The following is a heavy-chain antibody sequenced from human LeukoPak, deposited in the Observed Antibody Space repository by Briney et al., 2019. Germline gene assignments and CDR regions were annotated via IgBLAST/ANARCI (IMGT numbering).Heavy chain of an antibody. CDR2: ISGSGGST. Sequence: GGSLRLSCAASGFTFSSYAMSWVRQAPGKGLEWVPAISGSGGSTYYADSVKGRFTISRDNSKNTLYLQMNSLRAEDTAVYYCAKDSRGLYGDYVNYWGQGTLVTVSS. CDR3: AKDSRGLYGDYVNY. J-gene: IGHJ4*02. D-gene: IGHD4-17*01. V-gene: IGHV3-23*01. CDR1: GFTFSSYA.